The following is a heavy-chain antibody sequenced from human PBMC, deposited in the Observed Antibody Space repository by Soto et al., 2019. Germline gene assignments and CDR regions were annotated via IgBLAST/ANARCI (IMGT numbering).Heavy chain of an antibody. CDR1: GASIRSYY. J-gene: IGHJ4*02. CDR2: IYYSGTT. CDR3: ARDSGGYDFFDY. V-gene: IGHV4-59*01. Sequence: SETLSLTCTVSGASIRSYYSSWIRQPPRKELEWIKLIYYSGTTSYNPSLKSRFTISVNTSRNQFSLKLSSVTAADMAVYYCARDSGGYDFFDYWGQGTLVTVSS. D-gene: IGHD5-12*01.